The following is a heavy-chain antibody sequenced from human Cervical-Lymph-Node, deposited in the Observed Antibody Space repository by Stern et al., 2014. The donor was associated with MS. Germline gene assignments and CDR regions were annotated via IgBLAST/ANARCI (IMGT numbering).Heavy chain of an antibody. V-gene: IGHV5-51*01. CDR1: GYTSATYW. CDR3: ARHENSGWYYFEEYFKY. Sequence: MQLVQSGAEVKKPGESLKISCKGSGYTSATYWIGWVRQMPGKGLEWMWIIYPRDSETRYSPFFQGRVTISVDKSTDTAHLEWSSLKASDTAMYYCARHENSGWYYFEEYFKYWGQGTLVTVSS. CDR2: IYPRDSET. J-gene: IGHJ1*01. D-gene: IGHD6-19*01.